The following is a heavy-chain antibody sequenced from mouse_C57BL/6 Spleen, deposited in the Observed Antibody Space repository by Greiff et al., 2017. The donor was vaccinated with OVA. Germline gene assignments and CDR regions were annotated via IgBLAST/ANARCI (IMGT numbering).Heavy chain of an antibody. D-gene: IGHD1-1*01. V-gene: IGHV14-2*01. CDR1: GFNIKDYY. J-gene: IGHJ4*01. Sequence: VQLKESGAELVKPGASVKLSCTASGFNIKDYYMHWVKQRTEQGLEWIGRIDPEDGETKYAPKFQGKATITADTSSNTAYLQLSSLTSEDTAVYYCARGITTVVATNAMDYWGQGTSVTVSS. CDR3: ARGITTVVATNAMDY. CDR2: IDPEDGET.